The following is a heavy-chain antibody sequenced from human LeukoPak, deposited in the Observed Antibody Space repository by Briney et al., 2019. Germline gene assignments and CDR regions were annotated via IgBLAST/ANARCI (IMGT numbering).Heavy chain of an antibody. Sequence: RPSETLSLTCTVSGGSISSSSYYWGWIRQPPGKGLEWIGSIYYSGSTYYNPSLKSRVTISVDTSKNQFSLKLSSVTAADTALYYCVRPEDWNKPGAFDIWGQGTLVTVSS. CDR1: GGSISSSSYY. CDR2: IYYSGST. CDR3: VRPEDWNKPGAFDI. J-gene: IGHJ3*02. D-gene: IGHD1-1*01. V-gene: IGHV4-39*01.